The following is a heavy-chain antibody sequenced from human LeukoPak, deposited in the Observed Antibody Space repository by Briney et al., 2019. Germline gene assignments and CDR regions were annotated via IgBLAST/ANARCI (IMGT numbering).Heavy chain of an antibody. V-gene: IGHV4-30-4*01. CDR1: GGSISSGDYY. CDR3: ARGLWFGELRKAFDI. D-gene: IGHD3-10*01. J-gene: IGHJ3*02. Sequence: PSQTLSLTCTVSGGSISSGDYYWSWIRQPPGKGLEWIGYIYYSGSTYYNPSLKSRVTISVDTSKNQFSLKLSSVTAADTAVYYCARGLWFGELRKAFDIWGQGTMVTVSS. CDR2: IYYSGST.